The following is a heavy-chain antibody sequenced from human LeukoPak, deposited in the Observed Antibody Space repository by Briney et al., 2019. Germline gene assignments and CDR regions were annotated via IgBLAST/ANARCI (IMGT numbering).Heavy chain of an antibody. CDR2: IYHSGNT. V-gene: IGHV4-4*09. Sequence: SETLSLTCNVSGASMSSNYWSWIRQPPGKGLEWIGYIYHSGNTNYSPSLESRVTMSVDESKNQFSLRVHFVSAADTAVYYCASTRRAAVAGRFDPWGQGTLVPVSS. CDR3: ASTRRAAVAGRFDP. CDR1: GASMSSNY. J-gene: IGHJ5*02. D-gene: IGHD6-19*01.